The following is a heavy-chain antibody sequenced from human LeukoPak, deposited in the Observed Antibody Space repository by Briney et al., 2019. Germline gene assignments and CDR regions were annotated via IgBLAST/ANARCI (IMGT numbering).Heavy chain of an antibody. J-gene: IGHJ4*02. CDR1: GFTFSSYA. V-gene: IGHV3-23*01. CDR2: ISGSGGST. Sequence: GGSLRLSCAASGFTFSSYAMSWVRQAPGKGLEWVSAISGSGGSTYYADSVKGRFTISRDNSKNTLYLQMNSLRAEDTAVYYCAKTNSGSYLGGYYFDYWGQGTLDTVSS. D-gene: IGHD1-26*01. CDR3: AKTNSGSYLGGYYFDY.